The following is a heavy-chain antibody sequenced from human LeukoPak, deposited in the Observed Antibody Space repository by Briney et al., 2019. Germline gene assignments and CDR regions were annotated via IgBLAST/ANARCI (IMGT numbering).Heavy chain of an antibody. J-gene: IGHJ4*02. CDR3: ARSLTY. Sequence: SETLSLTCTVSGGSVSSGSYHWSWIRQPPGKGLEWIGYIYYSGSTNYNPSLKSRVTISVDTSKNQFSLKLSSVTAADTAVYYCARSLTYWGQGTLVTVSS. D-gene: IGHD2-8*01. CDR2: IYYSGST. V-gene: IGHV4-61*01. CDR1: GGSVSSGSYH.